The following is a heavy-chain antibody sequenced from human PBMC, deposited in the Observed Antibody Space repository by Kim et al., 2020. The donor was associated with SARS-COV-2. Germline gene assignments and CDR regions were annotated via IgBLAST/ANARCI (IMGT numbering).Heavy chain of an antibody. Sequence: GGSLRLSCAASGFTFSSYSMNWVRQAPGKGLEWVSYISSSSSTIYYADSVKGRFTISRDNAKNSLYLQMNSLRDEDTAVYYCARDEDPIRGADYDILTGYGDYWGQGTLVTVSS. V-gene: IGHV3-48*02. CDR1: GFTFSSYS. CDR3: ARDEDPIRGADYDILTGYGDY. CDR2: ISSSSSTI. J-gene: IGHJ4*02. D-gene: IGHD3-9*01.